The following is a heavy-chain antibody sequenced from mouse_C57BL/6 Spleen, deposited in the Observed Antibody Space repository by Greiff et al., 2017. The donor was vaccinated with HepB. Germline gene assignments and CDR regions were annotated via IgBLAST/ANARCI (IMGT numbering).Heavy chain of an antibody. J-gene: IGHJ4*01. CDR1: GYTFTSYW. V-gene: IGHV1-52*01. Sequence: QVQLQQPGAELVRPGSSVKLSCKASGYTFTSYWMHWVKQRPIQGLEWIGNIDPADSETHYNQKFKDKATLAVDKSSSTAYMQLSSLTSEDSAVYSCARRGTGTGAMDDWGKGTSVTVSS. D-gene: IGHD2-14*01. CDR3: ARRGTGTGAMDD. CDR2: IDPADSET.